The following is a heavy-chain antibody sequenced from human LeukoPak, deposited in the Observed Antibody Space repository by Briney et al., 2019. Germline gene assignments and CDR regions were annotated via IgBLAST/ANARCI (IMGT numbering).Heavy chain of an antibody. D-gene: IGHD3-22*01. CDR2: IYYSGST. J-gene: IGHJ4*02. Sequence: SETLSLTCTVSGGSISSGDYYWSWIRQPPGKGLEWIGYIYYSGSTYYNPSLKSRVTISVDTSKNQFSLKLSSVTAADTAVYYCASGFNYYDSSGYLYYWGQGTLVTVSS. CDR3: ASGFNYYDSSGYLYY. V-gene: IGHV4-30-4*01. CDR1: GGSISSGDYY.